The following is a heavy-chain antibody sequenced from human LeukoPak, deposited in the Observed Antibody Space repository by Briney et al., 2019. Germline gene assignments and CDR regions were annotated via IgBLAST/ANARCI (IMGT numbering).Heavy chain of an antibody. CDR3: AKEGYYDSSGYYLR. V-gene: IGHV3-23*01. CDR2: ISGSGGST. Sequence: GGSLRLSCAASGFTFSSYAMSWVRQAPGKGLEWVSAISGSGGSTYYADSVKGRFTVSRDNSKNTLFLQMNSLRAEDTAVYYCAKEGYYDSSGYYLRWGQGTLVTVSS. J-gene: IGHJ4*02. CDR1: GFTFSSYA. D-gene: IGHD3-22*01.